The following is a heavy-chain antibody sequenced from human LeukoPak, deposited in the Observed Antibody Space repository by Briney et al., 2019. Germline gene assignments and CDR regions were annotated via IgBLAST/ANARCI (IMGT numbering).Heavy chain of an antibody. D-gene: IGHD6-19*01. J-gene: IGHJ4*02. CDR1: GGTFSSYA. CDR3: ARDRLYSSGWYVF. V-gene: IGHV1-69*04. Sequence: SVKVSCKASGGTFSSYAISWVRQAPGQGLEWMGRIIPILGIANYAQKFQGRVTITADKSTSTAYMELSSLRSEDTAVYYCARDRLYSSGWYVFWGQGTLVTVSS. CDR2: IIPILGIA.